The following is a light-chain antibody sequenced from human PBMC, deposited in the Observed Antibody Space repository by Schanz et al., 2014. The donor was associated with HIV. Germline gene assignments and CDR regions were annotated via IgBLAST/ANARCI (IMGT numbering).Light chain of an antibody. CDR3: QSSDASKPVV. Sequence: NFMLTQPHSVSESPGNTVTISCTRSSGTIASDYVQWYQQRQGSAPTIVIYDNDQRPSGVPNRFSGSIDSSSNSASLTISGLKSDDEADYYCQSSDASKPVVFGGGTKLTVL. CDR1: SGTIASDY. V-gene: IGLV6-57*04. J-gene: IGLJ2*01. CDR2: DND.